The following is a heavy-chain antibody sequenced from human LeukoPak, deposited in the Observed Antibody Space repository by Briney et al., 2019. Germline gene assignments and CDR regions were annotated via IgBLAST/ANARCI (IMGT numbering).Heavy chain of an antibody. J-gene: IGHJ4*02. CDR2: IWFDGINK. CDR3: ARGIVVASIDS. V-gene: IGHV3-33*01. Sequence: GGSLRLSCAASGFTFSSHAIHWVRQGPGKGLEWVAGIWFDGINKYYADPVKGRFTISRDNSTNTVYLQMNSLRAEDTAVYHCARGIVVASIDSWGQGTLVTVSS. D-gene: IGHD2-21*01. CDR1: GFTFSSHA.